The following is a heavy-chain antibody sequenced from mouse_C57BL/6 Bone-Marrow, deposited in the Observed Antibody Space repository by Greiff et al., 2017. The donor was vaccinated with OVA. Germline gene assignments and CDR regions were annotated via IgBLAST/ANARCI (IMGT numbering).Heavy chain of an antibody. CDR1: GFTFSSYA. CDR2: ISDGGSYT. D-gene: IGHD2-3*01. Sequence: EVHLVESGGGLVKPGGSLKLSCAASGFTFSSYAMSWVRQTPEKRLEWVATISDGGSYTYYPDNVKGRFTISRDNAKNNLYLQMSHLKSEDTAMYYCARDWLYDGYYSFAYWGQGTLVTVSA. V-gene: IGHV5-4*01. J-gene: IGHJ3*01. CDR3: ARDWLYDGYYSFAY.